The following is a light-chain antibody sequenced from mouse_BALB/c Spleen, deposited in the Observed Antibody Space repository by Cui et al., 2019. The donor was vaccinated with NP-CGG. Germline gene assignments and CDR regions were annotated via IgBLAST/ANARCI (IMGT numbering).Light chain of an antibody. Sequence: HAVLTQESAPTTSPGETVTLTCRSSTGAVTTSNYANWVQEKPDHLFTGLIGGTNNRPPGVPARFSGSLIGDKAALTITGAQTEDEAMYFCALWYSNHWVFGGGTKLTVL. CDR2: GTN. CDR1: TGAVTTSNY. J-gene: IGLJ1*01. V-gene: IGLV1*01. CDR3: ALWYSNHWV.